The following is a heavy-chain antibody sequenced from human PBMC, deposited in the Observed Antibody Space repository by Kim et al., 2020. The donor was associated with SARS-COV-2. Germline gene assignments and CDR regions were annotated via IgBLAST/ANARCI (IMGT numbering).Heavy chain of an antibody. D-gene: IGHD1-26*01. J-gene: IGHJ3*01. CDR1: GFTFTNHV. V-gene: IGHV3-23*01. CDR3: ARSWVGATGVGYAYDF. Sequence: GGSLRLSCVASGFTFTNHVMSWVRQAPGKGLEWVSGIPGSDDRTFYADSGKGRFTVSRDNSKNTQYLQMNSLRAEDTAIYYCARSWVGATGVGYAYDFWGQGTMVTVSS. CDR2: IPGSDDRT.